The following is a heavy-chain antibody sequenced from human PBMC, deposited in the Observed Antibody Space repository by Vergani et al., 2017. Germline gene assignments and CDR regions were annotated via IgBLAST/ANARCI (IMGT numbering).Heavy chain of an antibody. CDR3: AKERGGYCSSTTPCYYYGMDV. CDR1: GFTFSSYS. V-gene: IGHV3-21*01. D-gene: IGHD2-2*01. CDR2: ISSSSSYI. Sequence: EVQLVESGGGLVKPGGSLRLSCAASGFTFSSYSMNWVRQAPGKGLEWVSSISSSSSYIYYADSVKGRFTISRDNAKKSLYLQMNSLRAEDTAVYYCAKERGGYCSSTTPCYYYGMDVWGQGTTVTVSS. J-gene: IGHJ6*02.